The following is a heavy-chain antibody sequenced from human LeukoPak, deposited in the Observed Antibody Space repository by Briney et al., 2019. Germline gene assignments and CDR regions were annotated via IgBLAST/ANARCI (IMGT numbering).Heavy chain of an antibody. J-gene: IGHJ2*01. CDR3: ARSGLRSYWYFDL. CDR2: IYYSGST. D-gene: IGHD4-17*01. CDR1: GGSISSGGYY. Sequence: PSQTLSLTCTVSGGSISSGGYYWSWIRQHPGKGLEWIGYIYYSGSTYYNPSLKSRVIISVDTSKNQFSLKLSSVTAADTAVYYCARSGLRSYWYFDLWGRGTLVTVSS. V-gene: IGHV4-31*03.